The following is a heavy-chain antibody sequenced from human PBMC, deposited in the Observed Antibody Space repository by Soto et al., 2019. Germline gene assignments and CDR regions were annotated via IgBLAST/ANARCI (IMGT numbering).Heavy chain of an antibody. J-gene: IGHJ6*02. V-gene: IGHV3-74*01. D-gene: IGHD3-10*01. CDR2: INSDGSST. CDR3: AKDLLWLGESSMDV. Sequence: GGSLRLSCAASGFTFSSYWMHWVRQAPGKGLVWVSRINSDGSSTSYADSVKGRFTNSRDNSKNTLYLQMNSLRAEDTAVYYCAKDLLWLGESSMDVWGQGTTVTVSS. CDR1: GFTFSSYW.